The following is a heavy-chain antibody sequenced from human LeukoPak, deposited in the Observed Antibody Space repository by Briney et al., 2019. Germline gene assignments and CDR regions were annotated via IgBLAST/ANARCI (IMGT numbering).Heavy chain of an antibody. J-gene: IGHJ6*03. V-gene: IGHV1-2*02. D-gene: IGHD3-10*01. CDR1: GYTFTGYY. Sequence: GASVKVSCKASGYTFTGYYIHWVRQAPGQGLEWRGWIKPSIGGTNYAQNFQCRGTITRDTSIHTAYMELSRLTSDDTAVYYCARDLMVRGPMDVWGKGTTVTVSS. CDR2: IKPSIGGT. CDR3: ARDLMVRGPMDV.